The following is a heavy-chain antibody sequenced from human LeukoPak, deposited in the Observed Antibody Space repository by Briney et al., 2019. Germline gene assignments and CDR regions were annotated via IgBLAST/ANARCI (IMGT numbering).Heavy chain of an antibody. V-gene: IGHV3-23*01. Sequence: GGSLRLSCAASGFIFSNHAMSWVRQAPGKGLEWVSTISGSGGSTYYAESVKGRCTFSRDNSKDTLYLQLNSLRVEDTAVYYCAKEGGYCSSSSCSDYFDYWGQGSLVTVS. CDR2: ISGSGGST. CDR3: AKEGGYCSSSSCSDYFDY. J-gene: IGHJ4*02. CDR1: GFIFSNHA. D-gene: IGHD2-2*01.